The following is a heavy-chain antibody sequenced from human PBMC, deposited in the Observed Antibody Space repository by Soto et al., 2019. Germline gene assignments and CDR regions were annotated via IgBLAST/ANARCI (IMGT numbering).Heavy chain of an antibody. Sequence: ASVKVSCKASGGTFSSYAISWVRQAPGQGLEWMGWMNPKSGHTGSAQKFQGRVTMTRDTSISTAYMELSSLRSEDTAIYYCARTDGDLDVWGQGTTVTVSS. CDR1: GGTFSSYA. J-gene: IGHJ6*02. CDR2: MNPKSGHT. CDR3: ARTDGDLDV. D-gene: IGHD4-17*01. V-gene: IGHV1-8*02.